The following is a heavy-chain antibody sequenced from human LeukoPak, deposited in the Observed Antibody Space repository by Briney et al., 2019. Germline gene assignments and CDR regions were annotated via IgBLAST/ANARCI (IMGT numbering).Heavy chain of an antibody. J-gene: IGHJ5*02. CDR2: IYYSGST. CDR1: GGSISSYY. Sequence: SETLPLTCTVSGGSISSYYWSWIRQPPGKGLEWIGYIYYSGSTNYNPSLKSRVTISVDTSKNQFSLKLSSVTAADTAVYYCAREEYYYDSSGYSYNWFDPWGQGTLVTVSS. V-gene: IGHV4-59*01. CDR3: AREEYYYDSSGYSYNWFDP. D-gene: IGHD3-22*01.